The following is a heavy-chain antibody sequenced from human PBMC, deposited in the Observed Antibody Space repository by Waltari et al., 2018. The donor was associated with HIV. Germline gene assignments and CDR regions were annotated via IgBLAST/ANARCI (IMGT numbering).Heavy chain of an antibody. V-gene: IGHV4-34*01. CDR3: ARTYKRITLIEIIRELSWFDP. Sequence: QVQLQQWGAGLLKPSETLSLTCAIYGGSFDEYYWAWIRQTPEKGREWLGDINNIGNTTYHPSLKSRVTVSIDTSKNQFSLNQRSVTAADTAVYYCARTYKRITLIEIIRELSWFDPSGQGTLVTVSS. J-gene: IGHJ5*02. CDR1: GGSFDEYY. D-gene: IGHD1-7*01. CDR2: INNIGNT.